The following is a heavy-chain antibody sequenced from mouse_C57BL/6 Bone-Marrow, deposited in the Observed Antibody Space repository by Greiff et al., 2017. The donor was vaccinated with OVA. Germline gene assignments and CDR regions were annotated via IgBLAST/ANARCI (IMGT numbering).Heavy chain of an antibody. CDR2: IYPGSGNT. J-gene: IGHJ2*01. CDR3: ARGGGMGGGFDY. D-gene: IGHD4-1*01. V-gene: IGHV1-76*01. Sequence: VQLQQSGAELVRPGASVKLSCKASGYTFTDYYINWVKQRPGQGLEWIARIYPGSGNTYYNEKFKGKATLTAEKSSSTAYMQHSSLTSEDSAVYCCARGGGMGGGFDYWGQGTTLTVSS. CDR1: GYTFTDYY.